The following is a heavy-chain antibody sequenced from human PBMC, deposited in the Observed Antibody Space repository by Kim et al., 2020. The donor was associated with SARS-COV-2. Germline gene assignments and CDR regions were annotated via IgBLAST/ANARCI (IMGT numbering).Heavy chain of an antibody. J-gene: IGHJ3*02. Sequence: ASVKVSCKASGYTFTSYGISWVRQAPGQGLEWMGWISAYNGNTNYAQKLQGRVTMTTDTSTSTAYMELRSLRSDDTAVYYCARVLSSHYDFSRGAFDIWGQGTMVTVSS. CDR1: GYTFTSYG. CDR3: ARVLSSHYDFSRGAFDI. V-gene: IGHV1-18*04. D-gene: IGHD3-3*01. CDR2: ISAYNGNT.